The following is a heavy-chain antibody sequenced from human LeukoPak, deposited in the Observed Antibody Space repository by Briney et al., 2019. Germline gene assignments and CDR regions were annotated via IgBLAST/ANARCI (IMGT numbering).Heavy chain of an antibody. J-gene: IGHJ2*01. Sequence: SETLSLTCAVYGGSFSGYYWSWIRQPPGKGLEWIGEINHSGSTNYNPSLESRVTISLDRSKNQFSLTMTSLSAADTAVYYRARGGEGAIGWYFDVWGRGTLVSASS. D-gene: IGHD2-21*01. CDR1: GGSFSGYY. CDR2: INHSGST. CDR3: ARGGEGAIGWYFDV. V-gene: IGHV4-34*01.